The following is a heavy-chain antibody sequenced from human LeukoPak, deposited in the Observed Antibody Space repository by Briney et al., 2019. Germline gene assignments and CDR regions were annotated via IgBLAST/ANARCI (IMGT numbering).Heavy chain of an antibody. CDR2: VSYSGSA. CDR1: GGSFSGYY. V-gene: IGHV4-59*01. CDR3: ARAERYSGYDYSIA. J-gene: IGHJ5*02. Sequence: PSEALSLTCAVYGGSFSGYYWSWIRQPPGKGLEWIGYVSYSGSANYNPSLKSRVTISVDTSKNQFSLKLSSVTAADTAVYYCARAERYSGYDYSIAWGQGTLVIVSS. D-gene: IGHD5-12*01.